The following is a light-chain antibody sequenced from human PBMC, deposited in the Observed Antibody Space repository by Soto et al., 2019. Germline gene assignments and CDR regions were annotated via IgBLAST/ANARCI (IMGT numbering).Light chain of an antibody. Sequence: QSVLTQPASVSGSPGQSVAISCTGTSSDVGGYNYVSWYQQHPGEAPKLIIYDVRNRPSGVSDRFSGSKSGNTASLTISGLQAEDEAEYFCSSFTSSGTYVFGTGTKVTV. CDR3: SSFTSSGTYV. CDR1: SSDVGGYNY. CDR2: DVR. V-gene: IGLV2-14*03. J-gene: IGLJ1*01.